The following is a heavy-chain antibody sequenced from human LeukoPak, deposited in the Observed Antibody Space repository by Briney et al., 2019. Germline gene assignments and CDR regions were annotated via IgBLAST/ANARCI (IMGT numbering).Heavy chain of an antibody. V-gene: IGHV3-30*02. D-gene: IGHD6-19*01. CDR1: GFTFSTYG. CDR3: VTSKGAGYFDY. Sequence: GGSLRLSCAASGFTFSTYGMHWVRQAPGKGLEWVSFIRNNGDNKYYADSVRGRFTISRDNSKNTLYLQMSTLRTDDTAVYYCVTSKGAGYFDYWGQGTLVTVSS. CDR2: IRNNGDNK. J-gene: IGHJ4*02.